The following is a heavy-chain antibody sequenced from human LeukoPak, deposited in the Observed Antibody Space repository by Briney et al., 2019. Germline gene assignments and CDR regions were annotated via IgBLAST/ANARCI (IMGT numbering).Heavy chain of an antibody. CDR2: IYYSGST. D-gene: IGHD3-10*01. V-gene: IGHV4-61*01. J-gene: IGHJ4*02. CDR1: GDSVNSGSYY. Sequence: SETLSLTCTVSGDSVNSGSYYWSWIRQPPGKGLEWIVNIYYSGSTNYTPSLRSRVTISLDTSKNQFSLKLSSVTAADTAVYYCASGDFDNWGQGTLVTVSS. CDR3: ASGDFDN.